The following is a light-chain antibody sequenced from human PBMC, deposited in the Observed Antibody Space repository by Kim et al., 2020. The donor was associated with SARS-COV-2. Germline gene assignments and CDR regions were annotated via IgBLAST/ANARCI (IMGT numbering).Light chain of an antibody. Sequence: PGQGVTISCSGTSSNIESNTVNGYQQLPGTAPKHLIYSNNQRPSGVPDRFSGSKSGTSASLAISGLQSEDEADYYCAAWDDSLNWVFGGGTKLTVL. J-gene: IGLJ3*02. CDR2: SNN. V-gene: IGLV1-44*01. CDR3: AAWDDSLNWV. CDR1: SSNIESNT.